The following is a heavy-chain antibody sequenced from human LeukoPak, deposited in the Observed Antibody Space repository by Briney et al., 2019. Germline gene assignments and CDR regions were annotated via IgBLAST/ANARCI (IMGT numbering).Heavy chain of an antibody. CDR3: ARRSVVAAMGWFDP. J-gene: IGHJ5*02. Sequence: SETLSLTCTVSGGSSSSISYYWGCIRQPPGKGLEWIGSIYYSGSTYYNPSLKSRVTISVDTSKNQFSLKLSSVTAADTAVYYCARRSVVAAMGWFDPWGQGTLVTVSS. CDR2: IYYSGST. D-gene: IGHD2-15*01. CDR1: GGSSSSISYY. V-gene: IGHV4-39*01.